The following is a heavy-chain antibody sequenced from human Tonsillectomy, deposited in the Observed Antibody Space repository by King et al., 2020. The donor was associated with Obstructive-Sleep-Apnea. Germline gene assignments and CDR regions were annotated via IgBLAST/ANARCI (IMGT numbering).Heavy chain of an antibody. Sequence: VQLVESGGGLVQPGGSLRLSCAASGFTFSSYAMSWVRQAPGKGLEWVSVISGSGGSTYYANSVKGRFTISRDNSKTTLYLQMNSLRAEDPAVYYCAKARQPYVSGEDYFDYWGQGTLVTVSS. CDR1: GFTFSSYA. D-gene: IGHD6-19*01. V-gene: IGHV3-23*04. J-gene: IGHJ4*02. CDR3: AKARQPYVSGEDYFDY. CDR2: ISGSGGST.